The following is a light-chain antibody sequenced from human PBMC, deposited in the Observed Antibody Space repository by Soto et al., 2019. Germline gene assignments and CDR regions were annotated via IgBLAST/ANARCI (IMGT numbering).Light chain of an antibody. V-gene: IGKV3-15*01. CDR3: QQYNNWPRT. CDR1: QSVSSN. CDR2: GAS. J-gene: IGKJ1*01. Sequence: EIVMTQSPATLSVSPGERATLSCRASQSVSSNLAWYQQKPGQAPRLLMYGASTRATGIPARFSGSGSGTEFTLTSSRLQSEDFAVYYCQQYNNWPRTFGQGTKAEIK.